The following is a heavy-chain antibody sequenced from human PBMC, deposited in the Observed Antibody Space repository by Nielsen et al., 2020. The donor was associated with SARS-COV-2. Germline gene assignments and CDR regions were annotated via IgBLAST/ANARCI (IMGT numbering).Heavy chain of an antibody. V-gene: IGHV4-59*01. J-gene: IGHJ4*02. Sequence: SETLSLTCTVSGGSTSSFFWSWIRQPPAKGLEWIGYMYHSGSTNYNPSLKSRVTISVDTSKNQFSLKLSSVTAADTAVYYCARVSNSGWIFDYWGQGIRITASS. CDR2: MYHSGST. CDR1: GGSTSSFF. CDR3: ARVSNSGWIFDY. D-gene: IGHD6-19*01.